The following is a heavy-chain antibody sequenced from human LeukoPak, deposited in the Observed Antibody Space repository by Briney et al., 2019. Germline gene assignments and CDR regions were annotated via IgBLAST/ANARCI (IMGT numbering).Heavy chain of an antibody. J-gene: IGHJ6*03. CDR2: INDSGTI. D-gene: IGHD1-7*01. V-gene: IGHV4-34*01. CDR1: GGSFSNYY. Sequence: PSETLSLTCAVYGGSFSNYYWSWIRQSPGKGLEWIGEINDSGTINYNPSLMSRVTISVDKSKNHSSLKLSSVTAADTAVYYCARRWNYGRNYYIDVWGKGATVSVSS. CDR3: ARRWNYGRNYYIDV.